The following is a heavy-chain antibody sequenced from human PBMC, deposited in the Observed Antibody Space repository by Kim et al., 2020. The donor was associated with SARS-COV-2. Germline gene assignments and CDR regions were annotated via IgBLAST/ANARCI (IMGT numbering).Heavy chain of an antibody. V-gene: IGHV3-30*18. CDR3: AKEAAITTVVVDYYFDY. CDR2: VSYDGRNT. CDR1: GFTFSSYG. D-gene: IGHD2-15*01. Sequence: GGSLRLSCVASGFTFSSYGMHWVRQAPGKGLEWVGIVSYDGRNTFYADFVEGRFTISRDNSKNTLYLQMNNLRNEDTALYYCAKEAAITTVVVDYYFDYWGQRTLVPVSS. J-gene: IGHJ4*02.